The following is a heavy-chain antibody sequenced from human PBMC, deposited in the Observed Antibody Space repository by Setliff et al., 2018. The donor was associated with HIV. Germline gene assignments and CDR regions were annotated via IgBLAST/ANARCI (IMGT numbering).Heavy chain of an antibody. J-gene: IGHJ4*02. CDR1: GFTFSSYA. Sequence: GGSLRLSCAASGFTFSSYAMHWVRQAPGKGLEWVAVISHDGSNKYYADSGKGRLTISRDNSKNTLYLQMNSLRVEDTAVYYCARETMYDSRGYLSHYFDYWGQGTPVTVSS. CDR3: ARETMYDSRGYLSHYFDY. D-gene: IGHD3-22*01. V-gene: IGHV3-30*01. CDR2: ISHDGSNK.